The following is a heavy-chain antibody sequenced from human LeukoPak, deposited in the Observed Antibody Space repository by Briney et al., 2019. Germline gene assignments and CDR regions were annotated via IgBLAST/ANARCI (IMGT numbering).Heavy chain of an antibody. J-gene: IGHJ4*02. CDR1: GFTFRSYS. CDR2: ISTGSSAI. CDR3: AKEKYSTGFFDY. Sequence: PGGSLRLSRAASGFTFRSYSMNWVRQAPGKGLEWVSYISTGSSAIYYADSVKGRFTISRDNAKNSLYLQMNSLRVEDTAVYYCAKEKYSTGFFDYWGQGTLVTVSS. D-gene: IGHD6-19*01. V-gene: IGHV3-48*01.